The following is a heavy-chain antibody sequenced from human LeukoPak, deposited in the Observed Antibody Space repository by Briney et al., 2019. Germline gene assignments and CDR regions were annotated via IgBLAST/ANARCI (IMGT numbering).Heavy chain of an antibody. CDR1: GGSISSTNYY. Sequence: SETLSLTCTVSGGSISSTNYYWGWIRQPPGKGLEWIGSIYNSGSTYYNPSLKSRVIVSLDTSKNQFSLRLTSVTAADTAVYYCARDTGQYAPGTPGFTRFDPWGQGTLVTVSS. J-gene: IGHJ5*02. CDR3: ARDTGQYAPGTPGFTRFDP. CDR2: IYNSGST. V-gene: IGHV4-39*07. D-gene: IGHD3-10*01.